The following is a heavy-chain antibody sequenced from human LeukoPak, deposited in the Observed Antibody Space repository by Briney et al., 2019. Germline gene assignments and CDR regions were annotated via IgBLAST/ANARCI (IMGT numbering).Heavy chain of an antibody. V-gene: IGHV3-23*01. Sequence: GGSLRLSCAASGFTFSNYAMSRVRQAPGKGLEWVSAISGSGGNTYYADSVKGRFTISRDNSKNTLYLQMNSLRAEDTAVYYCAKEGLRYFDWLLEREYYFDYWGQGTLVTVSS. CDR2: ISGSGGNT. J-gene: IGHJ4*02. D-gene: IGHD3-9*01. CDR1: GFTFSNYA. CDR3: AKEGLRYFDWLLEREYYFDY.